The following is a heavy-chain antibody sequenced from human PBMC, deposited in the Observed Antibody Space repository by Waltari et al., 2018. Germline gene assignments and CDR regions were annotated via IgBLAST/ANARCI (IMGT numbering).Heavy chain of an antibody. CDR1: GYTFTGYY. CDR3: ARGDGYTDNWLDP. Sequence: QVQLVQSGAEVKKPRASVKVSCKASGYTFTGYYIHWVRQAPGQGLEWMGRINPNSGGTNYAEKFQGRVTMTRDTSISTAYMELRRLRSDDTAVYYCARGDGYTDNWLDPWGQGTLVTVSS. D-gene: IGHD5-12*01. J-gene: IGHJ5*02. CDR2: INPNSGGT. V-gene: IGHV1-2*06.